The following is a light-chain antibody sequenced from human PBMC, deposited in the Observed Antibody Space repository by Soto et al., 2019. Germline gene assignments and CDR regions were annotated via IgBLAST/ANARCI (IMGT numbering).Light chain of an antibody. J-gene: IGLJ2*01. CDR1: SSDVGGYHY. CDR3: SSYGGSNTLV. Sequence: QSALTQPPSASGAPGQSVTISCTGSSSDVGGYHYVSWYQQHPGKAPKLMIYEDSKQPSGVPDRFSGSKSGNTASLTVSGLQAEDEADFYCSSYGGSNTLVFGGGTKLTVL. CDR2: EDS. V-gene: IGLV2-8*01.